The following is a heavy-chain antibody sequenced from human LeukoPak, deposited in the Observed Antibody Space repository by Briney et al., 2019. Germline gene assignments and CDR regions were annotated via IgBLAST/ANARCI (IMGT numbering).Heavy chain of an antibody. J-gene: IGHJ4*02. CDR2: ISSNGGNT. V-gene: IGHV3-64*05. Sequence: GGSLRLSCSASGFTFSSYTMHWVRQAPGKGLEYVSAISSNGGNTYYADSVKGRFTISRDDSKNTLYFQMSSLRAEDTAVYYCVKANLGRYNWSYFDYWGQGTLVTVSS. D-gene: IGHD1-20*01. CDR3: VKANLGRYNWSYFDY. CDR1: GFTFSSYT.